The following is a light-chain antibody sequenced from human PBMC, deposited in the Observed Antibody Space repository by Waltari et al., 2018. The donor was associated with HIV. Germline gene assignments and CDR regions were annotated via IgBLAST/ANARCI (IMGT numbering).Light chain of an antibody. V-gene: IGKV2D-29*01. J-gene: IGKJ1*01. CDR3: MQTVQLAWT. CDR2: EVS. Sequence: DIVMTQTPLSLSVTPGQPASISCKSSQSLLHSDGRTYLYWYLQRPGQPPQPLMYEVSTRFAGVPDRFSGSGSGTDFTLRISRVEAEDVGVYYCMQTVQLAWTFGQGTKVQIK. CDR1: QSLLHSDGRTY.